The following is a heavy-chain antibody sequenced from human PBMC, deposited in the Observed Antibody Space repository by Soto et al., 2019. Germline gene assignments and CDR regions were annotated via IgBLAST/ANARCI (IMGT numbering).Heavy chain of an antibody. CDR3: TKPIPASVYYYGMDV. CDR1: GFALSGST. CDR2: IRSKGNTYAT. J-gene: IGHJ6*02. D-gene: IGHD2-2*01. Sequence: EVQLVETGGGLVQPGGSLKLSCAASGFALSGSTMHWVRQDSGKGLEWVGRIRSKGNTYATSYAASVQGRFTISRDVSKNTAFLEMNSLKTEDTAVYYCTKPIPASVYYYGMDVWGQGTTVTVSS. V-gene: IGHV3-73*02.